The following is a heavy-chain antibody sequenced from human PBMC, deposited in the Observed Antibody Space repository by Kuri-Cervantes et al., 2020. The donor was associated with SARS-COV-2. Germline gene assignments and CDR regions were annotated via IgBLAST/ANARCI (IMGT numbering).Heavy chain of an antibody. J-gene: IGHJ5*02. V-gene: IGHV1-24*01. D-gene: IGHD3-10*01. CDR3: ATEPPYGVRGVPWFDP. CDR2: FDPEDGET. Sequence: SVTVSRKVPGYTLTELSMHWVRQAPGKGLEWMGGFDPEDGETIYAQKFQGRVTMTEDTSTDTAYMELSSLRSEDTAVYYCATEPPYGVRGVPWFDPWGQGTLVTVSS. CDR1: GYTLTELS.